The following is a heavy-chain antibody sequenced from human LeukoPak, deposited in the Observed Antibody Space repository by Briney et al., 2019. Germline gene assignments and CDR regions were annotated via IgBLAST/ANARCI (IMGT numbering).Heavy chain of an antibody. V-gene: IGHV4-59*01. CDR2: IYYSGST. CDR3: ARVRQPGDWFDP. D-gene: IGHD6-13*01. J-gene: IGHJ5*02. Sequence: SETLSLTCTVSGGSISSYYWSWIRQPPGKGLEWIGYIYYSGSTNYNPSLKSRVTISVDTSKNQFSLKLSSVTAADTAVYYCARVRQPGDWFDPWGQGTLVTVSS. CDR1: GGSISSYY.